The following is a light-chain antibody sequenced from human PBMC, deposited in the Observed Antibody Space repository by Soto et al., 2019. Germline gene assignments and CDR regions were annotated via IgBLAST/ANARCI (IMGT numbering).Light chain of an antibody. V-gene: IGLV2-14*01. CDR3: SSYTTRTTLYA. J-gene: IGLJ1*01. Sequence: QSFLAQPASVSGSPGRSITISCTGTSSDVGSYNYVSWYQLHPGKAPKLMIYEVSNRPSGVSNRFSGSKSGDTASLTISGLQAEDEADYYCSSYTTRTTLYALGTGTKV. CDR1: SSDVGSYNY. CDR2: EVS.